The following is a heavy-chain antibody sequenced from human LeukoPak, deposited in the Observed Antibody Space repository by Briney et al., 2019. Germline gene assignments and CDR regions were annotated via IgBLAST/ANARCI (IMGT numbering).Heavy chain of an antibody. V-gene: IGHV3-48*04. CDR3: ARLTLTGNLGAFDI. D-gene: IGHD3-9*01. CDR2: LSSSTSTI. J-gene: IGHJ3*02. CDR1: GFTLSSYG. Sequence: GGSLRLSCAASGFTLSSYGMNWVRQAPGKGLEWVSYLSSSTSTISYADSVRGRFTISRDNAKNSLYLQMNSLRAEDTAVYYCARLTLTGNLGAFDIWGQGTMVTVSS.